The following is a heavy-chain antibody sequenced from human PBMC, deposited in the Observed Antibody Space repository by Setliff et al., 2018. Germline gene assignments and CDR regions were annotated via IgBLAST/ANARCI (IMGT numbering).Heavy chain of an antibody. CDR2: INPNSGGP. CDR3: SRKMGTIAFDF. V-gene: IGHV1-2*02. CDR1: GYTFTGGYY. D-gene: IGHD7-27*01. Sequence: GSVKISCKASGYTFTGGYYIHWFRQAPGQGLEWMGWINPNSGGPKYAQNFQGRVTMTRDTSITTAYMELSRLRSYDTAVYYCSRKMGTIAFDFWGQGTMVTVSS. J-gene: IGHJ3*01.